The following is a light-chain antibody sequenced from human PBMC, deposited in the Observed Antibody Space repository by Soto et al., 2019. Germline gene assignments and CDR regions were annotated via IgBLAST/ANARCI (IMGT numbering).Light chain of an antibody. CDR1: QRVGSEY. Sequence: IVLTQSPGTLSLSPGERATLSCRASQRVGSEYIARYHHSPGQAPRLLLYGASTRAAGMPDRFSGSGSGTDFAVTISRLEREDFSVYYCQQYVDSPGTVGQVTMLDSK. J-gene: IGKJ1*01. CDR3: QQYVDSPGT. CDR2: GAS. V-gene: IGKV3-20*01.